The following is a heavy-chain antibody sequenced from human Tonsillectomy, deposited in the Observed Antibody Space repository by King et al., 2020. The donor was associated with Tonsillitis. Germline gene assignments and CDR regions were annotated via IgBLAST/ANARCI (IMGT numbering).Heavy chain of an antibody. Sequence: VQLVESGGGVVQPGRSLRLSCTASGYTFSSYGMHWVRQAPGKGLEWVAVISYDGNNKTYADSVKGRFTISRDNSKNTLYLEMNSLRGEDTAVYYCAKDLEHQPLGSWGQGTLVTVSS. J-gene: IGHJ1*01. CDR3: AKDLEHQPLGS. D-gene: IGHD2-2*01. CDR2: ISYDGNNK. V-gene: IGHV3-30*18. CDR1: GYTFSSYG.